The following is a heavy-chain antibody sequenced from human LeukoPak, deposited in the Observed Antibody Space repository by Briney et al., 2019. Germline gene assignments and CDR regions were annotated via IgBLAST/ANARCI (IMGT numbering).Heavy chain of an antibody. V-gene: IGHV4-59*01. CDR3: ASTAMASGWGFDY. CDR1: GGSISSYY. D-gene: IGHD5-18*01. J-gene: IGHJ4*02. Sequence: PSETLSLTCTVSGGSISSYYWSWIRQPPGKGLEWIGYIYYSGSTNYNPSLKSRVTISVDTSKNQFSLKLSSVTAADTAVYYCASTAMASGWGFDYWGQGTLVTVSS. CDR2: IYYSGST.